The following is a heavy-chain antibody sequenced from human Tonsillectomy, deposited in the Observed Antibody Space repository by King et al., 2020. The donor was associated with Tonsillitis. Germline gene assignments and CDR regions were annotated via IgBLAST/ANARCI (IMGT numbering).Heavy chain of an antibody. Sequence: QLVQSGADVKKPGVSVKVSCKASGYTFSAYSVHWVRQAPGQGLEWMGWIKPDSGGTNYAHKFDGRVTMTAATSISTAYMELTGLRPDDTAVYFCARETGGWRAFDYWGQGTLVTVSS. CDR2: IKPDSGGT. CDR3: ARETGGWRAFDY. CDR1: GYTFSAYS. V-gene: IGHV1-2*07. D-gene: IGHD6-19*01. J-gene: IGHJ4*02.